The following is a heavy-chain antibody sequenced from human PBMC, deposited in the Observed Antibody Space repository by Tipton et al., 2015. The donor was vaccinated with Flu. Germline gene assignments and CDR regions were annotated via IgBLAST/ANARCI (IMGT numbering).Heavy chain of an antibody. V-gene: IGHV4-4*07. D-gene: IGHD3-22*01. J-gene: IGHJ3*01. CDR3: ARGRGYYDSDTYSDALDF. Sequence: TLSLTCTVSGGSISGSYWTWIRQSAERGLEWIGRVYDTGMTNYNPSLKSRVTMSVETSKNQFFLKVNFVTAADTAVYYCARGRGYYDSDTYSDALDFWGQGTAVSVSS. CDR1: GGSISGSY. CDR2: VYDTGMT.